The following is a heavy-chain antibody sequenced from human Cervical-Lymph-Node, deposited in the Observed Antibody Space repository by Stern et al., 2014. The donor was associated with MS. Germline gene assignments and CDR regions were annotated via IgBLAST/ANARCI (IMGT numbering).Heavy chain of an antibody. CDR1: GYTFTTYG. J-gene: IGHJ4*02. CDR3: ARYAPMVTTDFDY. D-gene: IGHD4-17*01. Sequence: VQLVESGSELKKPGASVKGSCKASGYTFTTYGMNWVRQAPGQGLEWVGWIKTNTGNPSYAQYFTGRIVFSLDTSVTTAYLQIRSLKAEDTAVYYCARYAPMVTTDFDYWGQGTLVTVSS. CDR2: IKTNTGNP. V-gene: IGHV7-4-1*02.